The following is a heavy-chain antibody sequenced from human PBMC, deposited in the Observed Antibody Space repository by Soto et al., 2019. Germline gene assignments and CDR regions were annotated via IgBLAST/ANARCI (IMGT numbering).Heavy chain of an antibody. CDR2: ISGSGGST. V-gene: IGHV3-23*01. D-gene: IGHD6-19*01. J-gene: IGHJ4*02. CDR1: GFTFSSCA. CDR3: AKHREAGPHX. Sequence: GGSLRLSCAASGFTFSSCAMSWVRQAPGKGLEWVSPISGSGGSTYYEYSVKGRFTISRENSKNTLYLKMNSLRAEDTAVYYCAKHREAGPHXWGQGTLVTVSX.